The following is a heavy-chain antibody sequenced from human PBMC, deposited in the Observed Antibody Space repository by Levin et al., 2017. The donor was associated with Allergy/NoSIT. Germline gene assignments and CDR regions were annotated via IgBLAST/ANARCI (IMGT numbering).Heavy chain of an antibody. V-gene: IGHV4-39*07. J-gene: IGHJ6*02. CDR1: GGSISSSSYY. CDR3: ARDSIVVVPAATNYYYYYGMDV. CDR2: IYYSGST. D-gene: IGHD2-2*01. Sequence: ASETLSLTCTVSGGSISSSSYYWGWIRQPPGKGLEWIGSIYYSGSTYYNPSLKSRVTISVDTSKNQFSLKLSSVTAADTAVYYCARDSIVVVPAATNYYYYYGMDVWGQGTTVTVSS.